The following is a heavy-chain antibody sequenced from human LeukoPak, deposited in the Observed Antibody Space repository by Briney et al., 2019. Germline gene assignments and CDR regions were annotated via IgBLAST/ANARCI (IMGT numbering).Heavy chain of an antibody. D-gene: IGHD1-26*01. J-gene: IGHJ3*02. CDR3: ARDSYSGSYGDAFDI. CDR1: GGTFSSYA. CDR2: IIPIFGTA. Sequence: SVKVSCKASGGTFSSYAISWVRQAPGQGLEWMGGIIPIFGTANYAQKFQGRVTITADESTSTAYMELSSLRSEDTAVYYCARDSYSGSYGDAFDIWGQGTMVTVSP. V-gene: IGHV1-69*01.